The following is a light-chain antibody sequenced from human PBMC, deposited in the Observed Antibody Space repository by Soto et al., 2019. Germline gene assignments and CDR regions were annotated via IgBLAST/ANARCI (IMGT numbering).Light chain of an antibody. V-gene: IGLV1-36*01. J-gene: IGLJ2*01. CDR1: RSNVGNNA. Sequence: QSVVTQPPSVSEAPRQRVTISCSGGRSNVGNNAVNWYQQFPGKAPKLLVYYDDLLPSGVSDRFSGSKSGTSASLAISGLQSEDEADYYCAVWDDSLNGPVFGGGTKLTVL. CDR2: YDD. CDR3: AVWDDSLNGPV.